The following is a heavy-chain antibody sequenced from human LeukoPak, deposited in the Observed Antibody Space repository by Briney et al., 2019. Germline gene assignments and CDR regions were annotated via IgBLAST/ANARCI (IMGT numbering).Heavy chain of an antibody. CDR3: AKGKAVFGVVIIPYYYMDV. V-gene: IGHV3-23*01. Sequence: GGSLRLSCAASGFTFSSYAMSWVRQAPGKGLEWVSAISGSGGSTYYADSVKGRFTISRDNSKNTLYLQMNSLRAEDTAVYYCAKGKAVFGVVIIPYYYMDVWGKGTTVTVSS. CDR1: GFTFSSYA. CDR2: ISGSGGST. J-gene: IGHJ6*03. D-gene: IGHD3-3*01.